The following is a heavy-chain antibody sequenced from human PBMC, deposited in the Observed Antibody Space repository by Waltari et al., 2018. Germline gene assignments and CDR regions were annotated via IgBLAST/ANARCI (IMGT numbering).Heavy chain of an antibody. D-gene: IGHD2-15*01. J-gene: IGHJ4*02. V-gene: IGHV3-23*01. CDR3: AKAPVVVVAAEGDY. Sequence: EVQLLESGGGLVQPGGSLRLSCAASGFTFSSYAMSWVRQAPGKGLEWVSAISGSGGSTYYADAVKGRFTISRDNSKNTLYLQMNSLRAEDTAVYYCAKAPVVVVAAEGDYWGQGTLVTVSS. CDR2: ISGSGGST. CDR1: GFTFSSYA.